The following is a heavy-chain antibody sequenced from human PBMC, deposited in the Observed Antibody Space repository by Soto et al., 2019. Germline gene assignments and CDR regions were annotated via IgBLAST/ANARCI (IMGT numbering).Heavy chain of an antibody. CDR1: GGSIDLYY. CDR3: ARLIRGAAAAFDS. CDR2: ISHTGTT. J-gene: IGHJ4*02. V-gene: IGHV4-59*08. D-gene: IGHD6-25*01. Sequence: QVQLQESGPGLVKPSETLSLTCTVSGGSIDLYYWSWIRQPPGKGLEYIGYISHTGTTDSNPSLKSRVTLSIDTSKNQFSLNLSSVTASDTASYYCARLIRGAAAAFDSWGQGSLVTVSS.